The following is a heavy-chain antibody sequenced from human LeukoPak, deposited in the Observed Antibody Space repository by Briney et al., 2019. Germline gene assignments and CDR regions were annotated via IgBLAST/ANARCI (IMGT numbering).Heavy chain of an antibody. CDR3: VRQGYSGWLDY. CDR2: IYYSGST. D-gene: IGHD6-19*01. V-gene: IGHV4-39*01. J-gene: IGHJ4*02. CDR1: GGSISSSSYY. Sequence: KPSETLSLTCTVSGGSISSSSYYWGWIRQPPGKGLEWIGSIYYSGSTYYNPSLKSRVTISVDTSKNQFSLKLSSVTAADTAVYYCVRQGYSGWLDYWGQGTLVTVSS.